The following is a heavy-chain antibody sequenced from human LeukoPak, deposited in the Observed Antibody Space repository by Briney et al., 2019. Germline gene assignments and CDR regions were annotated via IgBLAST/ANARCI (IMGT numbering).Heavy chain of an antibody. D-gene: IGHD2-2*01. CDR2: INPNSGGT. V-gene: IGHV1-2*02. CDR3: ARVGCSSTSCYAPAFDI. CDR1: GYTFTGYY. Sequence: GASVKVSCKASGYTFTGYYMHWVRQAPGQGLEWMEWINPNSGGTNYAQKFQGRVTMTRDTSISTAYMELSRLRSDDTAVYYCARVGCSSTSCYAPAFDIWGQGTMVTVSS. J-gene: IGHJ3*02.